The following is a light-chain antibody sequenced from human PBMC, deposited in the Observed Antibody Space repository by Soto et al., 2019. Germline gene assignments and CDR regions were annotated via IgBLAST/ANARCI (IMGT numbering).Light chain of an antibody. CDR2: GAS. CDR3: QHYDSLPIT. V-gene: IGKV3-20*01. J-gene: IGKJ5*01. CDR1: QSVSSSY. Sequence: ENVLKHSPGTLSLSPGEGATLSSSASQSVSSSYLAWYQQKPGQPPRLLIYGASSRATGIPDRFSGSGSGTDFTLTISRLEPEDFAVFYCQHYDSLPITFGQGTRLEIK.